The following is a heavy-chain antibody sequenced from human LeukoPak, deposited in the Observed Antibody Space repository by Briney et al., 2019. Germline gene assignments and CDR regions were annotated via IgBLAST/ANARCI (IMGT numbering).Heavy chain of an antibody. CDR3: ASGVRFLEWLPSPSDAFDI. CDR1: GFTFSSYE. Sequence: GGSLRLSCAASGFTFSSYEMNWVRQAPGKGLEWVSYISSSGSTIYYADSVKGRFTISRDNAKNSLYLQMNSLRAEDTAVYYCASGVRFLEWLPSPSDAFDIWGQRTIVTVSS. D-gene: IGHD3-3*01. CDR2: ISSSGSTI. J-gene: IGHJ3*02. V-gene: IGHV3-48*03.